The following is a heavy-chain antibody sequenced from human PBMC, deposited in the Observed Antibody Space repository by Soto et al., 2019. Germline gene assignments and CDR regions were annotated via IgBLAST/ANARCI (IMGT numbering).Heavy chain of an antibody. Sequence: GGSLRLSCAASGFTFDDYSIHWVRQVPWKGLEAVSGINWNSVSIGYADSVKGRFAISRDNAKNSLHLQMNSLRAEDTAFYYCVKDETIYWYSRRFRHWGQGTLVTVSS. V-gene: IGHV3-9*01. D-gene: IGHD2-8*02. CDR1: GFTFDDYS. CDR3: VKDETIYWYSRRFRH. CDR2: INWNSVSI. J-gene: IGHJ1*01.